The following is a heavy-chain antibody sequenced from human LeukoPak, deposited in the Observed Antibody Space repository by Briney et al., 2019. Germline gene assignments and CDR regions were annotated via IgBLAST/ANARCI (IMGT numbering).Heavy chain of an antibody. CDR3: AKGGATVIDY. D-gene: IGHD4-17*01. Sequence: GGSLRLSCAVSGFTFSNYWMHWVRQAPGKGLVWVSRINSDGSSTTSADSVKGRFTISRDNAKNTLYLQMNSLRAEDTAVYYCAKGGATVIDYWGQGTLVTVSS. CDR2: INSDGSST. J-gene: IGHJ4*02. V-gene: IGHV3-74*01. CDR1: GFTFSNYW.